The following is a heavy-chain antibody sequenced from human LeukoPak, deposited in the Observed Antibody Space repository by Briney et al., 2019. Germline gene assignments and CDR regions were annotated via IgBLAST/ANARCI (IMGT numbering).Heavy chain of an antibody. V-gene: IGHV4-59*06. CDR3: ARDHNSGWSPLGMDV. CDR1: GGSISSYY. CDR2: IYYSGST. J-gene: IGHJ6*02. D-gene: IGHD6-19*01. Sequence: SETLSLTCTVSGGSISSYYWSWIRQHPGKGLEWIGYIYYSGSTYYNPSLKSRVTISVDTSKNQFSLKLSSVTAADTAVYYCARDHNSGWSPLGMDVWGQGTTVTVSS.